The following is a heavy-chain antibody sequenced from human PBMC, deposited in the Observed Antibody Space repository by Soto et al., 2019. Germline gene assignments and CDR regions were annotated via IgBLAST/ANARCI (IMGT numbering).Heavy chain of an antibody. CDR3: AHRWGPRTQSGDYYFDY. J-gene: IGHJ4*02. CDR1: GFSLSTSGVG. CDR2: IYWDDDK. Sequence: QITLKESGPTLVKPTQTLTLTCTFSGFSLSTSGVGVGWIRQPPGKALEWLALIYWDDDKRYSPSLKSRLTSTKDTSKNQVVLTMTNMDPVDTATYYCAHRWGPRTQSGDYYFDYWGQGTLVTVSS. D-gene: IGHD4-17*01. V-gene: IGHV2-5*02.